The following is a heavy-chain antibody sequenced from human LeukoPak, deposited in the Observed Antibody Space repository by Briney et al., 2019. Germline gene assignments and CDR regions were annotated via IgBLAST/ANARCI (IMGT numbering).Heavy chain of an antibody. V-gene: IGHV1-8*01. CDR3: ARGAVAPGYYYYYGMDV. D-gene: IGHD6-19*01. CDR1: GYTFTSYD. CDR2: MNPNSGNT. Sequence: GASVKVSCKASGYTFTSYDINWVRQATGQGLEWMGWMNPNSGNTGYAQKFQGRVTMTRNTSISTAYMELSSLRSEDTAVYYCARGAVAPGYYYYYGMDVWGQGTTVTVSS. J-gene: IGHJ6*02.